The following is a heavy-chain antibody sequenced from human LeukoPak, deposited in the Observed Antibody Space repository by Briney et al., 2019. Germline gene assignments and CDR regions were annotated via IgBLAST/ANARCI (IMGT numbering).Heavy chain of an antibody. CDR2: IRYDGSNK. Sequence: GGSLRLSWAASGFTFSSNGMHWVRQAPGKGLEWVAFIRYDGSNKYYADSVKGRFTISRDNSKNTLYLQMNSLRAEDTAVYYCAKVGHYSSSWDFDYWGQGTLVTVSS. D-gene: IGHD6-13*01. V-gene: IGHV3-30*02. CDR1: GFTFSSNG. CDR3: AKVGHYSSSWDFDY. J-gene: IGHJ4*02.